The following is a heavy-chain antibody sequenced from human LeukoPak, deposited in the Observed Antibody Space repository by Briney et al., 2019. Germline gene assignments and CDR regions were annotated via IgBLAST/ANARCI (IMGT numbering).Heavy chain of an antibody. CDR3: ARDSTDGSGGYYLTNWFDP. D-gene: IGHD3-10*01. CDR2: IYTSGST. CDR1: GGSISSYY. J-gene: IGHJ5*02. Sequence: SETLSLTCTVSGGSISSYYWSWIRQPAGKGLEWIGRIYTSGSTNYNPSLKSRVTMSVDTSKNQFSLKLSSVTAADTAVYYCARDSTDGSGGYYLTNWFDPWGQGTLVTVSS. V-gene: IGHV4-4*07.